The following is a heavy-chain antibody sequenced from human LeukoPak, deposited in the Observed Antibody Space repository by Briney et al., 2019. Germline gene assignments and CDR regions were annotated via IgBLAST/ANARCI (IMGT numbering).Heavy chain of an antibody. D-gene: IGHD6-19*01. CDR3: ARREVMGAVAGYVFDY. CDR2: IYHSGST. Sequence: SQTLSLTCAVSGGSISSGGYSWSWIRQPPGKGLEWIGYIYHSGSTYYNPSLKSRVTISVDRSKNQFSLKLSSVTAADTAVYYCARREVMGAVAGYVFDYWGQGTLVTVSS. CDR1: GGSISSGGYS. J-gene: IGHJ4*02. V-gene: IGHV4-30-2*01.